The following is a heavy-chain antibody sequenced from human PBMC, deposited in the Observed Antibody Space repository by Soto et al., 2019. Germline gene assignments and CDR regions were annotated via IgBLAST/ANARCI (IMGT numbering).Heavy chain of an antibody. CDR2: IYYSGST. J-gene: IGHJ4*02. CDR3: APRHPLVDY. Sequence: SEILSLTCTVSGGSVSSGSHYWSWIRQPPGTGLEWIGYIYYSGSTNYNPSLQSRVTIPVDTSENQFSLKLSSVTAEDTAVYYCAPRHPLVDYWGQGTLVTVSS. V-gene: IGHV4-61*01. CDR1: GGSVSSGSHY.